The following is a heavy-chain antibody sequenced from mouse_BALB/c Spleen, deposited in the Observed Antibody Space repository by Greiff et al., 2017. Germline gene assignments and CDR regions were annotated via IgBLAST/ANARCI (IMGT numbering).Heavy chain of an antibody. D-gene: IGHD1-1*02. CDR3: ARDGNYAMDY. J-gene: IGHJ4*01. Sequence: QVQLQQSGPSLVQPSQSLSITCTVSGFSLTSYGVHWVRQPPGKGLEWLGVIWAGGSTNYNSALMSRLSISKDNSKSQVFLKMNSLQTDDTAMYYCARDGNYAMDYWGQGTSVTVSS. CDR2: IWAGGST. CDR1: GFSLTSYG. V-gene: IGHV2-9*02.